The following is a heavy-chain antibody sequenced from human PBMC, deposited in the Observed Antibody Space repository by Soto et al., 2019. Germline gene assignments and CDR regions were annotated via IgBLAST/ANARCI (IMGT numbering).Heavy chain of an antibody. J-gene: IGHJ4*02. CDR2: ISASGFNT. D-gene: IGHD6-19*01. CDR3: AKYSGGWYDETYSDY. Sequence: EVQLLESGGGLVQPGGSLRLSCAASGFMFRTFAMSWVRQAPGKGLEWVSSISASGFNTIYAVSVRGRFTISRDNSENTLSLQMNSLRPEDTAIYYCAKYSGGWYDETYSDYWGQGT. V-gene: IGHV3-23*01. CDR1: GFMFRTFA.